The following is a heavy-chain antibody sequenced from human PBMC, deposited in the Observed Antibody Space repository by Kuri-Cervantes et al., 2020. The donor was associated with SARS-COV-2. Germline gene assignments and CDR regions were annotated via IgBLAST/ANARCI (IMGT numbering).Heavy chain of an antibody. CDR3: ARLSAVAGTFDY. J-gene: IGHJ4*02. CDR1: GGSISSGSYY. Sequence: SCTVSGGSISSGSYYWSWIRQPAGKGLEWIGHIYTSGSTNYNPSLKSRVTISVDTSKNQFSLKLSSVTAADTAVYYCARLSAVAGTFDYWGQGTLVTVSS. CDR2: IYTSGST. D-gene: IGHD6-19*01. V-gene: IGHV4-61*09.